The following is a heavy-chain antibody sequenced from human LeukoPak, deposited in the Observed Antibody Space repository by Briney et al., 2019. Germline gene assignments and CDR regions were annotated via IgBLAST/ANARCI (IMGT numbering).Heavy chain of an antibody. J-gene: IGHJ4*02. CDR1: GFTFSSYS. Sequence: PGGSLRLSCAASGFTFSSYSMNWVRQAPGKGLEWLSYISSSGRTIYYADSVKGRFTISRDNAKNSLYLQMNSLRAEDTAVYYCARVNSNSFDYWGQGTLVAVSS. CDR2: ISSSGRTI. D-gene: IGHD4-11*01. CDR3: ARVNSNSFDY. V-gene: IGHV3-48*04.